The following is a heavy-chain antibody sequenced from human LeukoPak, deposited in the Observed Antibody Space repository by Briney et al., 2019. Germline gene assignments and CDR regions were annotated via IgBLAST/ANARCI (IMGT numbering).Heavy chain of an antibody. V-gene: IGHV4-59*01. D-gene: IGHD2/OR15-2a*01. Sequence: PSETLSLTCTVSGGSISSYYWSWIRQPPGKELEWIGYIYYSGSTNYNPSLKSRVTIPVDTSKNQFSLKLSSVTAADTAVYYCARDKQFYPYWGQGTLVTVSS. CDR2: IYYSGST. CDR1: GGSISSYY. J-gene: IGHJ4*02. CDR3: ARDKQFYPY.